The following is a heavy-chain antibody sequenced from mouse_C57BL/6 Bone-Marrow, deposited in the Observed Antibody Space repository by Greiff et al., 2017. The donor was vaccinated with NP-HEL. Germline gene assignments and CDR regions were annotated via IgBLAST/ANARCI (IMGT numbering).Heavy chain of an antibody. D-gene: IGHD1-1*01. CDR1: GFTFSSYA. CDR2: ISDGGSYT. J-gene: IGHJ1*03. V-gene: IGHV5-4*03. Sequence: EVKLVESGGGLVKPGGSLKRSCAASGFTFSSYAMSWVRQTPEKRLEWVATISDGGSYTYYPDNVKGRFTISRDNAKNNLYLQMSHLKSEDTAMYYCARIYYYGSSHYWYFDVWGTGTTVTVSS. CDR3: ARIYYYGSSHYWYFDV.